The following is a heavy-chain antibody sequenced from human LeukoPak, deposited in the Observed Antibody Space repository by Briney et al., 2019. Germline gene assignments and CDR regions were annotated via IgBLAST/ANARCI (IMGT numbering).Heavy chain of an antibody. J-gene: IGHJ4*02. Sequence: GGSLRLSCAASEFSFSSYAMSWVRQAPGKGLEWVSIISDGGSTYYSDSVKGRFTISRDNSKNTLYLQMNSLRAEDTAVYYCVKSRATGTSRSLDYWGQGTLVTVSS. D-gene: IGHD3-3*01. CDR3: VKSRATGTSRSLDY. CDR1: EFSFSSYA. V-gene: IGHV3-23*01. CDR2: ISDGGST.